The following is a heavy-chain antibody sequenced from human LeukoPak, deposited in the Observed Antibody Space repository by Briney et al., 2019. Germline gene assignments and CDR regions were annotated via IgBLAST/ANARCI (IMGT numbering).Heavy chain of an antibody. CDR3: ARDSSAAGDY. V-gene: IGHV3-30-3*01. CDR2: ISYDGNNK. CDR1: GFTFSNYA. J-gene: IGHJ4*02. Sequence: GRSLRLSCAASGFTFSNYAMHWVRQAPGKGLEWVAVISYDGNNKYYVDSVKGRFTISRDNSKNTLYLQMNSLRVEDTAVYYCARDSSAAGDYWGQGTLVTVSS. D-gene: IGHD6-13*01.